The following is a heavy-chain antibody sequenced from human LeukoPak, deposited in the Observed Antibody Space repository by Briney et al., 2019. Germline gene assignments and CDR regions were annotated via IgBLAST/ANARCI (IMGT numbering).Heavy chain of an antibody. D-gene: IGHD3-10*01. J-gene: IGHJ6*02. V-gene: IGHV1-24*01. CDR2: FDPEDGET. CDR1: GYTLTELY. CDR3: ATKPYSSTMVRGVPPGDYYGMDV. Sequence: AASVTVSCKVSGYTLTELYMHWVRQAPGKGLEWMGGFDPEDGETIYAQKFQRRVTMTEDTSTDTAYMELSSLRSEDTAVYYCATKPYSSTMVRGVPPGDYYGMDVWGQGTTVTVSS.